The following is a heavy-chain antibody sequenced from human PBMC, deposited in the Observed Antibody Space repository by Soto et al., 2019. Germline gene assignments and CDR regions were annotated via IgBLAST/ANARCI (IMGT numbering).Heavy chain of an antibody. J-gene: IGHJ4*02. CDR1: GFTFSSYA. V-gene: IGHV3-23*01. Sequence: GGSLRLSCAASGFTFSSYAMSWVRQAPGKGLEWVSAISGSGGSTYYADSVKGRFTISRDNSKNTLYLQMNSLRAEDTAVYCCAKDQYCSGGSCYPVDYWGQGTLVTVSS. D-gene: IGHD2-15*01. CDR3: AKDQYCSGGSCYPVDY. CDR2: ISGSGGST.